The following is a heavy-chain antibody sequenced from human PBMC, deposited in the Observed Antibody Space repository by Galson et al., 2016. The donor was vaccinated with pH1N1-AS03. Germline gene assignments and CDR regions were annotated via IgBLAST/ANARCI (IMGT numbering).Heavy chain of an antibody. V-gene: IGHV1-69-2*01. J-gene: IGHJ4*02. CDR1: GYTLTDFY. CDR2: VDPQDGER. D-gene: IGHD2/OR15-2a*01. Sequence: VKVSCKVSGYTLTDFYMHWVQQAPGKGLEWMGLVDPQDGERIYAEKFQGRVTITADTSKNTVYMELGSLRSEDTAVYYCATPGRRNYYFRYWGQGTLVTVSS. CDR3: ATPGRRNYYFRY.